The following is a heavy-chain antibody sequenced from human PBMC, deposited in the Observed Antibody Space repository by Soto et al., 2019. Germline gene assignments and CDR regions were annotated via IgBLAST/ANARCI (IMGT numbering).Heavy chain of an antibody. CDR2: ISAYNGNT. D-gene: IGHD3-3*01. V-gene: IGHV1-18*01. CDR3: ARVYDFWSGYLSPPDVY. CDR1: GYTFTSYG. Sequence: ASVEVSCKASGYTFTSYGMSWVRQAPGQGLEGMGWISAYNGNTNYAQKLQGRVTMTTDTSTSTAYMELRSLRSDDTAVYYCARVYDFWSGYLSPPDVYWGQETLVTVSS. J-gene: IGHJ4*02.